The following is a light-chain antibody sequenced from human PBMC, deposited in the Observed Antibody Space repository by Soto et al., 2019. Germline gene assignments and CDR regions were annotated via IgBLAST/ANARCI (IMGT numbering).Light chain of an antibody. CDR1: SSDVGGYNY. V-gene: IGLV2-8*01. CDR2: EVS. CDR3: SSYASSNNLEV. J-gene: IGLJ2*01. Sequence: QSALTQPPSASGSPGQSVTISCTGTSSDVGGYNYVSWYQQHPGKAPKLMIYEVSKRPSGVPDRFSGSKSGNTASLTVSGLQAEDEADYYFSSYASSNNLEVFGGGTKLTVL.